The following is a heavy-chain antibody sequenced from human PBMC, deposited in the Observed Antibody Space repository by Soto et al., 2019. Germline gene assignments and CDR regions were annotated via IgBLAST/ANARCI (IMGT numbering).Heavy chain of an antibody. CDR3: AHHTITPVTNWFDP. D-gene: IGHD1-20*01. CDR2: IYWNDDK. Sequence: SGPTLVNPTQTLTLTCTFSGFSLTTSGVGVGWIRQPPGKALEWLALIYWNDDKRYSPSLKGRLTITKDTSKNQVVLAMTNMDTVDTATYYCAHHTITPVTNWFDPWGLGTLVTVS. V-gene: IGHV2-5*01. CDR1: GFSLTTSGVG. J-gene: IGHJ5*02.